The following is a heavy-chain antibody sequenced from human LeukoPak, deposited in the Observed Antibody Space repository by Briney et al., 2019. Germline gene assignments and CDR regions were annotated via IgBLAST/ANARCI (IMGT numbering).Heavy chain of an antibody. CDR1: GGSFSGYY. D-gene: IGHD4-23*01. J-gene: IGHJ4*02. V-gene: IGHV4-34*01. CDR3: ARYGGNSVASFDY. CDR2: INHSGST. Sequence: KPLETLSLTCAVYGGSFSGYYWSWIRQPPGKGLEGIGEINHSGSTNYNPSLKSRVTISVDTSKNQFSLKLSSVTAADTAVYYCARYGGNSVASFDYWGQGTLVTVSS.